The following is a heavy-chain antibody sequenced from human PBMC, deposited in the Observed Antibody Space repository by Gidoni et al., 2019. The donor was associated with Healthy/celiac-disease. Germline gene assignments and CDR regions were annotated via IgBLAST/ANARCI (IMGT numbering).Heavy chain of an antibody. Sequence: EVQLVESGGGLVQPGRSLRLACTAAGFTFGDYAMSWFRQAPGKGLEWVGFIRSKAYGGTTEYAASVKGRFTISRDDSKSIAYLQMNSLKTEDTAVYYCNGAARLYYFDYWGQGTLVTVSS. J-gene: IGHJ4*02. CDR1: GFTFGDYA. V-gene: IGHV3-49*03. D-gene: IGHD6-6*01. CDR2: IRSKAYGGTT. CDR3: NGAARLYYFDY.